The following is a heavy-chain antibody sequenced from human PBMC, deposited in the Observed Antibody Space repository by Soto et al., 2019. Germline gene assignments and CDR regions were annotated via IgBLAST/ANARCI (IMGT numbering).Heavy chain of an antibody. V-gene: IGHV1-69*01. CDR3: ARHNSNARYGSVSFDNRVNYYKGMDV. D-gene: IGHD3-10*01. CDR2: IIPIFGTI. Sequence: QVQLVQSGAEVKKPGSSVKVSCKASGGTFSNYAIIWVRQAPGQGLEWMGGIIPIFGTIKYVQKFQDRVTFTGDESTSTDYMALRSLRSEDRVVFDCARHNSNARYGSVSFDNRVNYYKGMDVGGQGTTVPVSS. J-gene: IGHJ6*02. CDR1: GGTFSNYA.